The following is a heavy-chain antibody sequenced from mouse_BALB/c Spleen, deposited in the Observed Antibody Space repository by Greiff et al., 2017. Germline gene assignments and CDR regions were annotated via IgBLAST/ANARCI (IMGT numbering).Heavy chain of an antibody. Sequence: QVQLKESGPGLVAPSQSLSITCTVSGFSLTSYDISWIRQPPGKGLEWLGVIWTGGGTNYNSAFMSRLSISKDNSKSQVFLKMNSLQTDDTAIYYCVRDPSYGYGEGPYAMDYWGQGTSVTVSS. CDR3: VRDPSYGYGEGPYAMDY. V-gene: IGHV2-9-2*01. D-gene: IGHD2-9*01. CDR2: IWTGGGT. CDR1: GFSLTSYD. J-gene: IGHJ4*01.